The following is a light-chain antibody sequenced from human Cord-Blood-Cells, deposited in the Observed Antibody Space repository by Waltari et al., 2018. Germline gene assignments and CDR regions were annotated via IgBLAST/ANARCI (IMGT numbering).Light chain of an antibody. V-gene: IGKV1-39*01. J-gene: IGKJ2*01. Sequence: DIQMTQSPSSLSASVGERVNITSRASQSISSYLNWYQQKPGKAPKLLIYAASSLQSGVPSRFSGSGSGTDFTLTISSLQPEDFATYYCQQSYSTPYTFGQGTKLEIK. CDR1: QSISSY. CDR2: AAS. CDR3: QQSYSTPYT.